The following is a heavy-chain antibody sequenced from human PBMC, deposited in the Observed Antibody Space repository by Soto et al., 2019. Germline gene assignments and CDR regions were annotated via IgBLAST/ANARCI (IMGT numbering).Heavy chain of an antibody. CDR3: ARQYYDFWSSYYYYYMDV. CDR2: IKQDGSEK. D-gene: IGHD3-3*01. CDR1: GFTFSSYW. Sequence: GGSLRLSCAASGFTFSSYWMSWVRQAPGKGLEWVANIKQDGSEKYYVDSVKGRFTISRDNAKNSLYLQMNSLRAEDTAVYYCARQYYDFWSSYYYYYMDVWGKGTTVTVSS. V-gene: IGHV3-7*01. J-gene: IGHJ6*03.